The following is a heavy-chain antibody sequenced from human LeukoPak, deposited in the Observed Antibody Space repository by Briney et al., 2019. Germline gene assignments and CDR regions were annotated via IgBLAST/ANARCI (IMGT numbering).Heavy chain of an antibody. J-gene: IGHJ4*02. V-gene: IGHV3-64*04. Sequence: GGSLRLSCSASGFDFSIYTMYWVRQAPGKGPEYVSTISGSGNGGSRYYADSVKGRFTISRDNSKNTLYLQMNSLRAEDTAVYYCASAQWLESFDYWGQGTLVTVSS. CDR3: ASAQWLESFDY. D-gene: IGHD6-19*01. CDR2: ISGSGNGGSR. CDR1: GFDFSIYT.